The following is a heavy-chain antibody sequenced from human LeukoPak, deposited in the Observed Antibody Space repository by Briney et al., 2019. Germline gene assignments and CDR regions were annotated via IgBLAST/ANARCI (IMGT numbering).Heavy chain of an antibody. CDR1: GYTFSGYY. V-gene: IGHV1-2*02. Sequence: ASVKVSCKASGYTFSGYYLHWVRQAPGQGLEWMGWINPNSGGTRYAQNFQGRVTMTRDSSISTAYMELSRLRSDDTAVYCCGIVFAGVTLDHWGQGTLVTVSS. D-gene: IGHD4-4*01. J-gene: IGHJ4*02. CDR2: INPNSGGT. CDR3: GIVFAGVTLDH.